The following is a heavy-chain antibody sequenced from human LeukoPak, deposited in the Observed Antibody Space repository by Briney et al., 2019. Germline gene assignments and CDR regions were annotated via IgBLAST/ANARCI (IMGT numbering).Heavy chain of an antibody. V-gene: IGHV4-4*07. Sequence: PSETLSLTCTVSGGSISSYYWSWIRQPAGKGLEWIGRIYTSGSTNYNPSLKSRVTMSVDTSKNQFSLKLSSVTAADTAVYYCARDGYCSSTSCYILSWFDPWGQGTLVTVSS. CDR3: ARDGYCSSTSCYILSWFDP. CDR1: GGSISSYY. CDR2: IYTSGST. J-gene: IGHJ5*02. D-gene: IGHD2-2*03.